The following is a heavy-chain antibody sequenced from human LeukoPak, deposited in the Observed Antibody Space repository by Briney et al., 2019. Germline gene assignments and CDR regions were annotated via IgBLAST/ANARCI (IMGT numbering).Heavy chain of an antibody. CDR2: INPRGGYT. V-gene: IGHV1-46*01. CDR1: GYTFIAYY. Sequence: ASVKVSCKASGYTFIAYYMHWVRQAPGQGLEWMGVINPRGGYTNYAQQFQGRVTMTRDTSTRTVYMDLSSLTSEDTAVYHCASYYGSGSYTSDYWGQGTLVTVSS. CDR3: ASYYGSGSYTSDY. D-gene: IGHD3-10*01. J-gene: IGHJ4*02.